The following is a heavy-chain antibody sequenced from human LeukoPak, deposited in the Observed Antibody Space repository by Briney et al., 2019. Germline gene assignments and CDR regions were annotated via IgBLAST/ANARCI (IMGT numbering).Heavy chain of an antibody. CDR3: ARDVNYYYDSSGYSGRDAFDI. V-gene: IGHV4-34*01. Sequence: SETLSLTCAVYGGSFSGYYWSWIRQPPGKGLEWIGEINHSGSTNYNPSLKSRVTISVDTSKDQFSLKLSSVTAADTAVYYCARDVNYYYDSSGYSGRDAFDIWGQGTMVTVSS. D-gene: IGHD3-22*01. CDR2: INHSGST. CDR1: GGSFSGYY. J-gene: IGHJ3*02.